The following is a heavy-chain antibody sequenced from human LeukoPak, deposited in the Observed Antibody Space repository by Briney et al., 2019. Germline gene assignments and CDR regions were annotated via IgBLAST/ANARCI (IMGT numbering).Heavy chain of an antibody. Sequence: PSETLSLTCTVSGGSISSSTYYWGWIRQPPGKGLEWIGSIYYSGNTNYNPSLRSRVTISVDTSKNQVSLKLSSVTAADTAVYYCAKGPAYFYGSGNYFDIWGQGTMVTVSS. CDR3: AKGPAYFYGSGNYFDI. D-gene: IGHD3-10*01. V-gene: IGHV4-39*01. J-gene: IGHJ3*02. CDR2: IYYSGNT. CDR1: GGSISSSTYY.